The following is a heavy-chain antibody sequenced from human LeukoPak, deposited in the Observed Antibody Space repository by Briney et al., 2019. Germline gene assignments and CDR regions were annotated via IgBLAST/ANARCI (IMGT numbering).Heavy chain of an antibody. J-gene: IGHJ4*02. V-gene: IGHV3-7*01. CDR1: AFTFSNYW. CDR2: IKEDGGEI. CDR3: ARDRGYSTVDY. D-gene: IGHD4-23*01. Sequence: HSGGSLRLSCAASAFTFSNYWMSWVRQAPGKGPEWVANIKEDGGEINYLDSVKGRFTISRDNAKNSLYLQMNRLRAEDTAVYYCARDRGYSTVDYWGQGTLATVSS.